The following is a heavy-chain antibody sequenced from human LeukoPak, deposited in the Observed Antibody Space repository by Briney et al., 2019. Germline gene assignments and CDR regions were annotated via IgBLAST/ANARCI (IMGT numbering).Heavy chain of an antibody. Sequence: PGGSLRLSCAASGFTFSSYWMHWVRQSPGKGLVWVSRINSDGSSTSYADSVKGRVTISRDNAKNTLYLQMNSLRAEDTAVYYCARDGDSSGYYEKFDYRGQGTLVTVSS. CDR3: ARDGDSSGYYEKFDY. J-gene: IGHJ4*02. V-gene: IGHV3-74*01. CDR1: GFTFSSYW. CDR2: INSDGSST. D-gene: IGHD3-22*01.